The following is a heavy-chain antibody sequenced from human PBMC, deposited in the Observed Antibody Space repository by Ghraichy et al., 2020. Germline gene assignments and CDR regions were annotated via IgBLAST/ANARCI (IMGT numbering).Heavy chain of an antibody. V-gene: IGHV4-59*01. CDR1: GGSISSYY. J-gene: IGHJ4*02. CDR3: ASLRLSGSQDY. D-gene: IGHD1-26*01. CDR2: IYYSGST. Sequence: ETLSLTCTVSGGSISSYYWSWIRQPPGKGLEWIGYIYYSGSTNYNPSLKSRVTISVDTSKNQFSLKLSSVTAADTAVYYCASLRLSGSQDYWGQGTLVTVSS.